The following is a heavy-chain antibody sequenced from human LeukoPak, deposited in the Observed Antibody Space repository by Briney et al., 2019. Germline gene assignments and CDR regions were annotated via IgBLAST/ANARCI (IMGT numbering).Heavy chain of an antibody. J-gene: IGHJ3*02. CDR1: GYTFTSYG. V-gene: IGHV1-18*01. CDR2: ISAYNGNT. Sequence: ASVKVSRKASGYTFTSYGISWVRQAPGQALEWMGWISAYNGNTNYAQKLQGRVTMTTDTSTSTAYMELRSLRSDDTAAYYCARDLIDDILTGYPWDAFDIWGQGTMVTVSS. CDR3: ARDLIDDILTGYPWDAFDI. D-gene: IGHD3-9*01.